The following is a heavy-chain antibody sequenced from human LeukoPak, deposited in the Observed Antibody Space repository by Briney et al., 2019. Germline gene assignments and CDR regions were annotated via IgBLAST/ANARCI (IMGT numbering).Heavy chain of an antibody. J-gene: IGHJ4*02. CDR1: GFTFSNYW. Sequence: GGSLRLSCAASGFTFSNYWMSWVRQAPGKGLEWVANIKQDGSEKYYVNSVKGRFTISRDNAKSSLYLQMNSLRAEDTAVYYCASLLIPFDYWGQGALVTVSS. V-gene: IGHV3-7*01. CDR2: IKQDGSEK. D-gene: IGHD3-16*01. CDR3: ASLLIPFDY.